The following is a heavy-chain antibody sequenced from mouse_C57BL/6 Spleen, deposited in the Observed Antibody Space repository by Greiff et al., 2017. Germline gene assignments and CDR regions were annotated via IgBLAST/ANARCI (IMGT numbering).Heavy chain of an antibody. D-gene: IGHD1-1*01. CDR1: GYAFSSSW. V-gene: IGHV1-82*01. CDR3: ARPFITTVVAPAMDD. CDR2: IYPGDGDT. J-gene: IGHJ4*01. Sequence: QVQLQQSGPELVKPGASVKISCKASGYAFSSSWMNWVKQRPGKGLEWIGRIYPGDGDTNYNGKFKGKATLTADKSSSTAYMQLSSLTSEDSAVYFCARPFITTVVAPAMDDWGQGTSVTV.